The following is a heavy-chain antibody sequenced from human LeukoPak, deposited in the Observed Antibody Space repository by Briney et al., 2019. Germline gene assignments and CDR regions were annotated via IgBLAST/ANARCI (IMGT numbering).Heavy chain of an antibody. D-gene: IGHD6-19*01. CDR3: AKERGGWYFDY. CDR2: ISNSGDST. J-gene: IGHJ4*02. Sequence: GGSLRLSCAASGFTFINYAMSWVRQAPGKGLEWVSAISNSGDSTDYADSVKGRFTISRDNSKNTLYLHMDSLRAEDTAVYYCAKERGGWYFDYWGQGTLVTVSS. CDR1: GFTFINYA. V-gene: IGHV3-23*01.